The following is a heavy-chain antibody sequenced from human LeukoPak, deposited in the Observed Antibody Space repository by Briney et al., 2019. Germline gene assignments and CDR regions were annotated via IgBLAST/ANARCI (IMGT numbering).Heavy chain of an antibody. CDR3: AREAPIAVAGRYYYHYYYMDV. D-gene: IGHD6-19*01. CDR2: IYTSGST. CDR1: GGSISSYY. V-gene: IGHV4-4*07. Sequence: SETLSLTCTVSGGSISSYYWSWIRQPAGKGLEWIGRIYTSGSTNYNPSLKSRVTMSVDTSKNQFSLRLSSVTAADTAVYYCAREAPIAVAGRYYYHYYYMDVWGKGTTVTISS. J-gene: IGHJ6*03.